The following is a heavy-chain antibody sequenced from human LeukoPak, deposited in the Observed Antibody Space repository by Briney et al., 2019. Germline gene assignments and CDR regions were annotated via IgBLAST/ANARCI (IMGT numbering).Heavy chain of an antibody. CDR3: TTRITMVRGVYYYYYYMDV. CDR2: IWYDGSNK. D-gene: IGHD3-10*01. CDR1: GFTFSSYG. J-gene: IGHJ6*03. V-gene: IGHV3-33*01. Sequence: GRSLRLSCAASGFTFSSYGMHWVRQAPGKGLEWVAVIWYDGSNKYYADSVKGRFTISRDNSKNTLYLQMNSLKTEDTAVYYCTTRITMVRGVYYYYYYMDVWGKGTTVTVSS.